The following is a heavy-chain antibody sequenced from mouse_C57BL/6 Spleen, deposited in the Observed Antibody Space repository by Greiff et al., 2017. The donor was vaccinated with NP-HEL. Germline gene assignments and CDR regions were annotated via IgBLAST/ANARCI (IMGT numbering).Heavy chain of an antibody. J-gene: IGHJ4*01. CDR3: AREGGGAMDY. CDR2: IDPSDSYT. CDR1: GYTFTSYW. D-gene: IGHD1-1*02. V-gene: IGHV1-69*01. Sequence: QVQLQQSGAELVMPGASVKLSCKASGYTFTSYWMHWVKQRPGQGLEWIGEIDPSDSYTNYNQKFKGKSTLTVDKSSITAYMPLSSLTSEDSAVYYCAREGGGAMDYWGQGTSVTVSA.